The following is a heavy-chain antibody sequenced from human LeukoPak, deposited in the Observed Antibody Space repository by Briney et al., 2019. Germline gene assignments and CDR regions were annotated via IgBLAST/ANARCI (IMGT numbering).Heavy chain of an antibody. CDR2: IYPDDSDT. D-gene: IGHD6-6*01. Sequence: GESLQISCKGSGYIFTSYWIGWVRQMPGKGLEWMGIIYPDDSDTRYSPSFQGQVTISADKCSSTAYLQWSSLKASDTAMYYCARQHSSSPSNWFDPWGQGTLVSVSS. V-gene: IGHV5-51*01. CDR1: GYIFTSYW. J-gene: IGHJ5*02. CDR3: ARQHSSSPSNWFDP.